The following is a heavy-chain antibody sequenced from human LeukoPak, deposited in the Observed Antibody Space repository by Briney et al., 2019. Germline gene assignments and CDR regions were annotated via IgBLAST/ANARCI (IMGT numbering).Heavy chain of an antibody. CDR1: GFTFSSYG. V-gene: IGHV3-30*02. CDR2: IRYDGSNK. D-gene: IGHD6-13*01. Sequence: PGGSLRLSCAASGFTFSSYGMHWVRQAPGKGLEWVAFIRYDGSNKYYADSVKGRFTISRDNSKNTLYLQMNSLRAEDTAVYYCAKVPSSSWPGLFDYWGQGTLVTVSS. J-gene: IGHJ4*02. CDR3: AKVPSSSWPGLFDY.